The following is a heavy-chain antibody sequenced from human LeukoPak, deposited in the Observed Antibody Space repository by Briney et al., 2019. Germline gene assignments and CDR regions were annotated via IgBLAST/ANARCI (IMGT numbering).Heavy chain of an antibody. CDR3: ARDITVADGGY. J-gene: IGHJ4*02. D-gene: IGHD6-19*01. V-gene: IGHV1-2*02. CDR2: INPNSGGT. Sequence: GASVEVSCKASGYTFTAYYMHWVRQAPGQGLEWMGWINPNSGGTNYAQKFQGRVTMTRDTSISTAYMELNRLRSDDTAVYYCARDITVADGGYWGQGTLVTVSS. CDR1: GYTFTAYY.